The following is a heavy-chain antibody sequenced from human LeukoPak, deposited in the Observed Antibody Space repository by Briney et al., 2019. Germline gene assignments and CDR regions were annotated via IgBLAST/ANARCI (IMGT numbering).Heavy chain of an antibody. CDR3: ARDRSYSDSSAYYLGFDY. D-gene: IGHD3-22*01. J-gene: IGHJ4*02. CDR1: RFTFSAYT. CDR2: ISGGSSFI. Sequence: GGSLRLSCAASRFTFSAYTMNWVRQAPGKGLEWVSSISGGSSFIYYADSVKGRFTISRDNAKNSLYLHMNSLRDEHTAVYYCARDRSYSDSSAYYLGFDYWGQGHLATVSS. V-gene: IGHV3-21*01.